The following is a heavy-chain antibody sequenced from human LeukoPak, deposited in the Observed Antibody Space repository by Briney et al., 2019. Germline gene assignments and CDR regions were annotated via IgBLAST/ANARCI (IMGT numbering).Heavy chain of an antibody. Sequence: SGGSLRLSCAASGFTFSSYAMHWVRQAPGKGLEWVAVISYDGSNKYYADSVKGRFTISRDNSKNTLCLQMNSLRAEDTAVYYCASRAAAGTDYWGQGTLVAVSS. CDR1: GFTFSSYA. D-gene: IGHD6-13*01. CDR3: ASRAAAGTDY. J-gene: IGHJ4*02. CDR2: ISYDGSNK. V-gene: IGHV3-30*04.